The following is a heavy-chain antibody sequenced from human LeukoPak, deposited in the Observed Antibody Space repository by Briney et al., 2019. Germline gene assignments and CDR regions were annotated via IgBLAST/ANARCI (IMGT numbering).Heavy chain of an antibody. CDR3: ARDSGDIVVVPAAQEAEYFDY. CDR1: GYTFTSYD. D-gene: IGHD2-2*01. Sequence: ASVKVSCKASGYTFTSYDINWVRQATGQGLEWMGWMNPNSGNTGYAQKFQGRVTMTRNTSISTAYMELRSLRSDDTAVYYCARDSGDIVVVPAAQEAEYFDYWGQGTLVTVSS. J-gene: IGHJ4*02. V-gene: IGHV1-8*01. CDR2: MNPNSGNT.